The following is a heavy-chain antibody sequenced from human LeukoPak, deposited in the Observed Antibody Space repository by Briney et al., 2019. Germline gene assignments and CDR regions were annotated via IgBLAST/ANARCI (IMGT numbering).Heavy chain of an antibody. CDR3: AKGNDIVVVPAAMPTWFDP. V-gene: IGHV1-69*05. CDR2: IIPIFGTA. D-gene: IGHD2-2*01. Sequence: SVKVSCKASGGTFSSYAISWLRQAPGQGLEWMGGIIPIFGTANYAQKFQGRVTITTDESTSTAYMELSSLRSEDTAVYYCAKGNDIVVVPAAMPTWFDPWGQGTLVTVSS. J-gene: IGHJ5*02. CDR1: GGTFSSYA.